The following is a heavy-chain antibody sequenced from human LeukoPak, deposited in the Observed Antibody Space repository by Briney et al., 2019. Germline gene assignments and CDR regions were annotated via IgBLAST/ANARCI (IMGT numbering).Heavy chain of an antibody. V-gene: IGHV4-4*09. CDR2: IAPSGGA. Sequence: SETLSLTCTASGASISTYYWSWIRQPPGEGLEWIAYIAPSGGAVYNPSLNSRLTVSVDTSKNQFTLKLNSVTAADTAVYYCARHVATTVTRGYSCHPMDVWGKGTTVSVSS. CDR3: ARHVATTVTRGYSCHPMDV. CDR1: GASISTYY. D-gene: IGHD4-17*01. J-gene: IGHJ6*03.